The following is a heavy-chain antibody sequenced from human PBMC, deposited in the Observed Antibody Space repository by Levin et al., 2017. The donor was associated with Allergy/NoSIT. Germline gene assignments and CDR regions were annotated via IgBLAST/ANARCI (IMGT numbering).Heavy chain of an antibody. CDR2: ISSAGSTK. CDR1: GFTFSSYG. CDR3: ARGDAYGSTWYGAFDS. D-gene: IGHD6-13*01. J-gene: IGHJ3*02. V-gene: IGHV3-30*03. Sequence: GESLKISCAASGFTFSSYGMHWVRQAPGKGLEWVAVISSAGSTKYYADSVKGRFTISRDNSKNTLFLQMNSLGPEDTAIYYCARGDAYGSTWYGAFDSWGQGTMVTVSS.